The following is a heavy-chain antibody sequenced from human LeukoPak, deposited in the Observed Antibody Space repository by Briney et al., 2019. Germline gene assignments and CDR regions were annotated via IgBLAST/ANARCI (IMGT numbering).Heavy chain of an antibody. Sequence: SETLSLTCTVSGGSISSSSYYWGWIPQPPGKGVEWIGSIYYSGSTYYNPSLKSRVTISVDTSKNQFSLKLSSVTAADTAVYYCARASIAWFDPWGQGTLVTVSS. D-gene: IGHD6-6*01. J-gene: IGHJ5*02. CDR3: ARASIAWFDP. V-gene: IGHV4-39*07. CDR1: GGSISSSSYY. CDR2: IYYSGST.